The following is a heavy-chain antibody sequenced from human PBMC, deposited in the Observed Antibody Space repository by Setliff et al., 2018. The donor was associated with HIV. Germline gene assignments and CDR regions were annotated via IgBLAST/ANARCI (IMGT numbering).Heavy chain of an antibody. CDR3: ARVAAAPGGDY. D-gene: IGHD3-10*01. CDR2: INHSGGT. CDR1: GYTFTAYY. Sequence: SCKAYGYTFTAYYMHWIRQTPGKGLEWVGKINHSGGTNYNPSLKSRVTISRDTSKNQFSLKLTSLTAADTAVYYCARVAAAPGGDYWGQGTPVTVSS. J-gene: IGHJ4*02. V-gene: IGHV4-34*01.